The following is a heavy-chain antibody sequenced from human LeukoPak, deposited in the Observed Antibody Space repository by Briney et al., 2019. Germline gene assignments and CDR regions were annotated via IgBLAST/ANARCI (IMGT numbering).Heavy chain of an antibody. Sequence: GGSLRLSCAASGFTVSSKYMSWVRQAPGKGLEWVSAINSGGSTYYADSVKGRFTISRDNSKNTLYLQMNNLRAEDTAVYYCARGDDVFDIWGQGTMVTVSS. CDR2: INSGGST. CDR3: ARGDDVFDI. CDR1: GFTVSSKY. V-gene: IGHV3-66*01. J-gene: IGHJ3*02.